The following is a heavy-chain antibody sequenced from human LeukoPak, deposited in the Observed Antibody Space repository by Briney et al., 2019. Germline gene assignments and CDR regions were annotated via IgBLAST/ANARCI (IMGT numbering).Heavy chain of an antibody. D-gene: IGHD6-19*01. CDR2: IIPIFGTA. CDR3: ARGGKIAVVGTRSPQYFHH. J-gene: IGHJ1*01. Sequence: SVKVSCKASGGTFSSYAISWVRQAPGQGLEWMGGIIPIFGTANYAQKFQGRVTITADESTSTAYMELSSLRSEDTAVYYCARGGKIAVVGTRSPQYFHHWGQGTLVTVSS. V-gene: IGHV1-69*13. CDR1: GGTFSSYA.